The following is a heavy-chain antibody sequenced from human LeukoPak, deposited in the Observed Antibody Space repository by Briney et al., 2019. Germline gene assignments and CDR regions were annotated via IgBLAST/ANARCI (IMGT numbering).Heavy chain of an antibody. CDR3: ALNHGAHLRPPFDD. J-gene: IGHJ4*02. CDR1: GFSFSSNW. Sequence: GGSLRLSCTASGFSFSSNWMTWVRQAPGKGLEWVSSINNVRSHIYYADSVRGRFTISRDNANNVLYLQMNSLRAEDTAVYYCALNHGAHLRPPFDDWGPGTLVTVSS. CDR2: INNVRSHI. V-gene: IGHV3-21*04. D-gene: IGHD4/OR15-4a*01.